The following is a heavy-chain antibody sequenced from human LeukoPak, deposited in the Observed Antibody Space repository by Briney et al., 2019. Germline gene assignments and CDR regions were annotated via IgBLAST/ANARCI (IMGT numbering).Heavy chain of an antibody. CDR2: ITNSGSDI. CDR3: ACPYRSRFDY. J-gene: IGHJ4*02. D-gene: IGHD6-13*01. CDR1: GLTFSSHW. V-gene: IGHV3-21*05. Sequence: GGSLRLSCAASGLTFSSHWMHWVRQAPGKGLEWISYITNSGSDIEYADSVKGRFTISWDNAKKSLYLEMNTLRAEDTAIYYCACPYRSRFDYWGQGTLVTVSS.